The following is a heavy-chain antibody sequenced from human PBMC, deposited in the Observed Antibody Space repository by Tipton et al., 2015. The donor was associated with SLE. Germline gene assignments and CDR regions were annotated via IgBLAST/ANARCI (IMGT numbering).Heavy chain of an antibody. Sequence: TLSLTCTVSGGSTSSYYWSWIRQPPGKGLEWIGYIYYSGSTNYNPSLKSRVTISVDTSKNQFSLKLCSVTAADTAVYYCARGRGYGDPEYFQHWGQGTLVTVSS. CDR3: ARGRGYGDPEYFQH. V-gene: IGHV4-59*01. CDR2: IYYSGST. J-gene: IGHJ1*01. D-gene: IGHD4-17*01. CDR1: GGSTSSYY.